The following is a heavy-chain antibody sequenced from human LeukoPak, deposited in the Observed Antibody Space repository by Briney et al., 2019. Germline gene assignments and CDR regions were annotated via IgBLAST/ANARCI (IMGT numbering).Heavy chain of an antibody. J-gene: IGHJ4*02. CDR2: IRPDGSDK. CDR1: GITFSDYW. V-gene: IGHV3-7*03. D-gene: IGHD3-9*01. Sequence: GGSLRLSCAAPGITFSDYWMSWVRQAPGKGLEWVANIRPDGSDKYYVDSVKGRFIISRDNAKSSLSLQMNSLRAEDTAVYYCANQPYDNPTSFLFDYWGQGTLVTVSS. CDR3: ANQPYDNPTSFLFDY.